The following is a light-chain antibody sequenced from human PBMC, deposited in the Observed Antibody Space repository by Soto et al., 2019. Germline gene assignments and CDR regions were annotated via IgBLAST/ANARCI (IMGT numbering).Light chain of an antibody. V-gene: IGKV3-20*01. CDR1: QSVSSTY. Sequence: EIVMTQSPATLSVSPGERATLSCRASQSVSSTYLIWYQQKPGQAPRLLIYGASSRATGIPDRFSGSGSGTDFTLTISRLEPEDFGVYYCQQFGSSIPHTFGQGTKV. J-gene: IGKJ2*01. CDR3: QQFGSSIPHT. CDR2: GAS.